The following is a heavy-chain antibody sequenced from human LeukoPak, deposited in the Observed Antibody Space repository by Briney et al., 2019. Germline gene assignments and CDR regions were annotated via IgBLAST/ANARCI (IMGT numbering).Heavy chain of an antibody. Sequence: ASVKVSCKASGYTFTSYGISWVRQAPGQGLEWMGWISAYNGNTNYAQKLQGRVTMTTDTSTSTAYMELRSPRSDDMAVYYCARPLVGAEAFDIWGQGTMVTVSS. CDR2: ISAYNGNT. CDR3: ARPLVGAEAFDI. CDR1: GYTFTSYG. D-gene: IGHD1-26*01. J-gene: IGHJ3*02. V-gene: IGHV1-18*03.